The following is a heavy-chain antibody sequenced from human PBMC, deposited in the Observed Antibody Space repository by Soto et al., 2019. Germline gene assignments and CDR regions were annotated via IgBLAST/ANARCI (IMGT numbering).Heavy chain of an antibody. D-gene: IGHD5-12*01. CDR1: GGTFSSYA. CDR3: ARRDGYNRNSPFDY. J-gene: IGHJ4*02. CDR2: IIPIFGTA. Sequence: SVKVSCKASGGTFSSYAISWVRQAPGQGLEWMGGIIPIFGTANYAQKFQGRVTITADKSTSTAYMELSSLRSEDTAVYYCARRDGYNRNSPFDYWGQGTLVTVSS. V-gene: IGHV1-69*06.